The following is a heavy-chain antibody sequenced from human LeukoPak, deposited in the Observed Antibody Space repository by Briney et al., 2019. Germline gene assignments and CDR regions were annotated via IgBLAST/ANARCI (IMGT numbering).Heavy chain of an antibody. D-gene: IGHD4-17*01. CDR1: GYSFTSRW. CDR2: IYPDDSDI. J-gene: IGHJ4*02. CDR3: ATFSNYGDFFDF. V-gene: IGHV5-51*01. Sequence: GESLKISCQGSGYSFTSRWIAWVRQMPGKGLEWMGIIYPDDSDIRYNPSFQGQVTMSADKSVNVAYLQWSSLKASDTAMYYCATFSNYGDFFDFWGQGTLLTVSS.